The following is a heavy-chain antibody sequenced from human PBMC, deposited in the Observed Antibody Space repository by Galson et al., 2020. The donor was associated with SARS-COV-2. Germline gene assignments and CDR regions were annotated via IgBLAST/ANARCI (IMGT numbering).Heavy chain of an antibody. V-gene: IGHV3-23*01. Sequence: GGSLRLSCAASGFTFSTYAMSWVRQAPGKGLEWVSAISGSGSSTYYADSVKGRFTISRDNSKNILYLQMNSLRAEDTAVYYCAKSFGTYGSRFDCWGQGTLVTVSS. CDR1: GFTFSTYA. CDR2: ISGSGSST. D-gene: IGHD3-10*01. J-gene: IGHJ4*02. CDR3: AKSFGTYGSRFDC.